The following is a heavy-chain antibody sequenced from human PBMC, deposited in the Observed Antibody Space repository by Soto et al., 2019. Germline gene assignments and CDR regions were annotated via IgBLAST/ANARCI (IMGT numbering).Heavy chain of an antibody. CDR2: ISYDGSNK. Sequence: GGSLRLSCAASGFTFSSYAMHWVRQAPGKGLEWVAVISYDGSNKYYADSVKGRFTISRDNSKTTLYLQMNSLRAEDTAVYYCARGAPITMIVVVTKTNAFDIWGQGTMVTVSS. J-gene: IGHJ3*02. D-gene: IGHD3-22*01. CDR3: ARGAPITMIVVVTKTNAFDI. CDR1: GFTFSSYA. V-gene: IGHV3-30-3*01.